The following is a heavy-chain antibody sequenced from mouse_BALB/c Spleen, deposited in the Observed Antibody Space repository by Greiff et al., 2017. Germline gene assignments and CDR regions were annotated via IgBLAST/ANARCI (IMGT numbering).Heavy chain of an antibody. CDR3: ARGYGSSDYWYFDV. CDR2: IDPENGNT. D-gene: IGHD1-1*01. J-gene: IGHJ1*01. Sequence: DVKLVESGAELVRPGALVKLSCKASGFNIKDYYMHWVKQRPEQGLEWIGWIDPENGNTIYDPKFQGKASITADTSSNTAYLQLSSLTSEDTAVYYCARGYGSSDYWYFDVWGAGTMVTVSS. CDR1: GFNIKDYY. V-gene: IGHV14-1*02.